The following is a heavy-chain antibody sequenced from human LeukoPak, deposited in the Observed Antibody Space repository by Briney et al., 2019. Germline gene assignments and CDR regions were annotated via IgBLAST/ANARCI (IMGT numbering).Heavy chain of an antibody. Sequence: SETLSLTCTVSGGSISSGSYYWSWMRQPAGKGLEWIGRIYTSGSTNYNPSLKSRVTISVDTSKNQFSLKLSSVTAADTAVYYCARALWFGEASFDYWGQGTLVTVSS. D-gene: IGHD3-10*01. V-gene: IGHV4-61*02. CDR1: GGSISSGSYY. J-gene: IGHJ4*02. CDR3: ARALWFGEASFDY. CDR2: IYTSGST.